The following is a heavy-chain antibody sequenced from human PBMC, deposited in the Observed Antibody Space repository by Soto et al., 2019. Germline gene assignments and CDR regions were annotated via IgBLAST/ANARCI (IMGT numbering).Heavy chain of an antibody. V-gene: IGHV1-2*06. Sequence: QVQLVQSGAEVKKPGASVRVSCEASGYRFTAFYIHWVRQAPGQGLEWMGRMNLDTGGTTYAQKFQGRVTMNRDTSISTAYMEVNSLKSDDTAMYYCARDGNFAFLGYSFAFDFWGQGTLVTVSS. D-gene: IGHD5-18*01. CDR2: MNLDTGGT. CDR1: GYRFTAFY. J-gene: IGHJ4*02. CDR3: ARDGNFAFLGYSFAFDF.